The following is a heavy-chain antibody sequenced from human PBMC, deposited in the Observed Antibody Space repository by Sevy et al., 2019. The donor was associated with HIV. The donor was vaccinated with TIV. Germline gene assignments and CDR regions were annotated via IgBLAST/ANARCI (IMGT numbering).Heavy chain of an antibody. CDR1: GFTFSSYA. V-gene: IGHV3-30-3*01. J-gene: IGHJ4*02. CDR2: ISYDGSNK. Sequence: GGSLRLSCAASGFTFSSYATHWVRQAPGKGLEWVAVISYDGSNKYYADSVKGRFTISRDNSKNTLYLQMNSLRAEDTAVYYCARDLYSSGWYGGLRYWGQGTLVTVSS. CDR3: ARDLYSSGWYGGLRY. D-gene: IGHD6-19*01.